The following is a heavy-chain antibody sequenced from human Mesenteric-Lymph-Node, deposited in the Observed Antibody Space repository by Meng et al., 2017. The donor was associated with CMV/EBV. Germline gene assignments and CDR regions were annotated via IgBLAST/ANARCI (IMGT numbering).Heavy chain of an antibody. CDR3: ASSGGYSYGPDY. D-gene: IGHD5-18*01. J-gene: IGHJ4*02. V-gene: IGHV4-34*01. Sequence: CAFNGGSFSGYYWSWIRQPPGKGVEWIGEINHSGSNNYNPSLKSRVTISVDTSKNQFSLKLSSVTAADTAVYYCASSGGYSYGPDYWGQGTLVTVSS. CDR2: INHSGSN. CDR1: GGSFSGYY.